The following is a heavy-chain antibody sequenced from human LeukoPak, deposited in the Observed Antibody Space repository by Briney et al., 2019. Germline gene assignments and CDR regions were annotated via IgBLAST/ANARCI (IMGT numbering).Heavy chain of an antibody. CDR1: GFTFSSYA. CDR2: ISGSGGST. Sequence: PGGSLRLSCAASGFTFSSYAMSWVRQAPGKGLEWVSAISGSGGSTYYADSVKGRFTISRDNSKNTLYLQMNSLRAEDTAVYYCAKWATVVVPAAKAVDYWGQGTLVTVSS. J-gene: IGHJ4*02. V-gene: IGHV3-23*01. D-gene: IGHD2-2*01. CDR3: AKWATVVVPAAKAVDY.